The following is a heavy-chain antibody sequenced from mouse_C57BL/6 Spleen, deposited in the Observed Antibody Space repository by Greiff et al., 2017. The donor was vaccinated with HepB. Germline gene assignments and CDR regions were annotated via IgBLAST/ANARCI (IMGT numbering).Heavy chain of an antibody. V-gene: IGHV1-50*01. CDR2: IDPSDSYT. CDR1: GYTFTSYW. D-gene: IGHD1-1*01. J-gene: IGHJ2*01. Sequence: VQLQQPGAELVKPGASVKLSCKASGYTFTSYWMQWVKQRPGQGLEWIGEIDPSDSYTNYNQKFKGKATLTVDTSSSTAYMQLSSLTSEDSAVYYCARLKVVPLDYWGQGTTLTVSS. CDR3: ARLKVVPLDY.